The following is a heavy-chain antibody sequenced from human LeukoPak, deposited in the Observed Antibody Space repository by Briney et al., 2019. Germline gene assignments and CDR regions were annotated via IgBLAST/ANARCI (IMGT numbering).Heavy chain of an antibody. V-gene: IGHV4-59*08. J-gene: IGHJ4*02. Sequence: PSETLSLTCAVSGGSLSTYYWSWIRQPPGKGLEWIGYIYYSGTTNYNPCVKSRVTILMHTTKNQFSLTLSSVTAADTAVYYCARRSPGYSYSIDSWGQGTLVTVPS. CDR3: ARRSPGYSYSIDS. CDR1: GGSLSTYY. D-gene: IGHD5-18*01. CDR2: IYYSGTT.